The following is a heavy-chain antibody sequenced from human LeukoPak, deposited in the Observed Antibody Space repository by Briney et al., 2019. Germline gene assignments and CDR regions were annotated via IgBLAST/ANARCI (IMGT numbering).Heavy chain of an antibody. CDR2: IAYAGT. D-gene: IGHD2/OR15-2a*01. CDR3: ANRYFSES. V-gene: IGHV3-23*01. J-gene: IGHJ4*02. Sequence: PGGSLRLSCAASGFTFSDYAMNWVRQAPGKGLEWVSTIAYAGTFYADSVKGRFIISRDDSRSTLFLQMNSLRADDTAVYFCANRYFSESWGQGILVTVSS. CDR1: GFTFSDYA.